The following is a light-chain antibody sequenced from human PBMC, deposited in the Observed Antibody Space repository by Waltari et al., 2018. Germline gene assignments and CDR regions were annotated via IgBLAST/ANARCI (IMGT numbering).Light chain of an antibody. CDR3: QQANSFPFT. Sequence: DIQMTQSPSSVSASIGDRVTITCRASQRISSLLAWYQLKPGQAPKLLIYSTSVLQGGVPSRFSGSGSGTDFTLTISSLQPEDFATYYCQQANSFPFTFGGGTKVEIK. CDR2: STS. V-gene: IGKV1-12*01. CDR1: QRISSL. J-gene: IGKJ4*01.